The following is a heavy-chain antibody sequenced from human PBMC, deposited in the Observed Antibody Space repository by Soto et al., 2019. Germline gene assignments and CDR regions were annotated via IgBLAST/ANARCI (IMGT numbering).Heavy chain of an antibody. CDR3: ARVGRKYDILTGYPKAHWFDP. CDR2: IYYSGST. V-gene: IGHV4-30-4*01. CDR1: GGSISSGDYY. D-gene: IGHD3-9*01. Sequence: PSETLSLTCTVSGGSISSGDYYWSWIRQPPGKGLEWIGYIYYSGSTYYNPSLKSRVTISVDTSKNQFSLKLSSVTAADTAVYYCARVGRKYDILTGYPKAHWFDPWGPGTLVTVSS. J-gene: IGHJ5*02.